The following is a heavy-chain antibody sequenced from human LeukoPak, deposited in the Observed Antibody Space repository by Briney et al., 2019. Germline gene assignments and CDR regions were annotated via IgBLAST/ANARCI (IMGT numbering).Heavy chain of an antibody. CDR1: GFTFSTYW. J-gene: IGHJ3*01. CDR3: ARSFDV. Sequence: GSLRLSCAASGFTFSTYWMNWVRQAPGKGLEWVASIKPDGSGTYYVDSVKDRFTISRDNARNSLYLQMYGLRAEDTALYYCARSFDVWGQGTMVTVSS. V-gene: IGHV3-7*03. CDR2: IKPDGSGT.